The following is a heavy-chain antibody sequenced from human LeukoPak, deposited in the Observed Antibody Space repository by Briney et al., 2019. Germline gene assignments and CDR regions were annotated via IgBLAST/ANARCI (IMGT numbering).Heavy chain of an antibody. Sequence: ASVKVSCKASGYTFTGYYMHWVRQAPGQGLEWMGWINPNSSGTNYAQKFQGRVTMTRDTSISTAYMELSRLRSDDTAVYYCARAHMVRGVMYYYYYYMDVWGKGTTVTVSS. V-gene: IGHV1-2*02. D-gene: IGHD3-10*01. CDR1: GYTFTGYY. CDR2: INPNSSGT. CDR3: ARAHMVRGVMYYYYYYMDV. J-gene: IGHJ6*03.